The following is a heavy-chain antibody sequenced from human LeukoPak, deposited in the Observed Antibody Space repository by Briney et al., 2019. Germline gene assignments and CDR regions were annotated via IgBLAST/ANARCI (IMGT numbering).Heavy chain of an antibody. J-gene: IGHJ4*02. CDR1: GFTFDDYG. D-gene: IGHD3-22*01. V-gene: IGHV3-20*04. CDR3: AREKYDSSGYYTDNYYFDY. CDR2: IKWNGGSI. Sequence: PGGSLRLSCAASGFTFDDYGMTWVRQAPGKGLEWVSDIKWNGGSIGYADSVKGRFTVSRDNAKNSLYLQMNSLRAEDTALYYCAREKYDSSGYYTDNYYFDYWGQGTLVTVSS.